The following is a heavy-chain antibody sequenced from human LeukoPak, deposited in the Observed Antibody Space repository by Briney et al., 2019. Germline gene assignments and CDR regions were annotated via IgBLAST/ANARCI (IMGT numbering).Heavy chain of an antibody. D-gene: IGHD6-13*01. J-gene: IGHJ5*02. CDR1: GYTFTSYG. CDR3: ARTGTINPKYSSSWRYNWFDP. Sequence: ASVKVSCKASGYTFTSYGINWVRQAPGQGLEWMGWISAYNGHTNYAQKLQGRVTVSTDTSTSTAYMELSSLRSEDTAVYYCARTGTINPKYSSSWRYNWFDPWGQGTLVTVSS. CDR2: ISAYNGHT. V-gene: IGHV1-18*01.